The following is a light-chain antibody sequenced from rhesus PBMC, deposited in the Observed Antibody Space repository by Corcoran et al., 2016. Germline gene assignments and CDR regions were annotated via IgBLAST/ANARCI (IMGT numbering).Light chain of an antibody. CDR1: QAISSS. J-gene: IGKJ4*01. Sequence: DIQMTQSPSSVSASVGDRVIITCRASQAISSSLAWYQQKPGNAPKLLIYFASTLQSGVPSRFSGSGSGTEFTLTISILQPEDLTTYYCQQYNSLPLPFGGGTKVEIK. CDR2: FAS. CDR3: QQYNSLPLP. V-gene: IGKV1-25*02.